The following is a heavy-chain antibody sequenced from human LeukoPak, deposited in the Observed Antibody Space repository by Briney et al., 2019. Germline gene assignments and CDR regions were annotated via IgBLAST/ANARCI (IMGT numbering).Heavy chain of an antibody. J-gene: IGHJ4*02. CDR2: IYHSGST. Sequence: SETLSLTCAVSGGSISSGGYSWNWIRQPPGKGLEWVGYIYHSGSTYYNPSLKSRVTISVDRSKNQFSLKLSSVTAADTAVYYCASYRGSGYYQYFDYWGQGTLVTVSS. D-gene: IGHD3-3*01. CDR3: ASYRGSGYYQYFDY. V-gene: IGHV4-30-2*01. CDR1: GGSISSGGYS.